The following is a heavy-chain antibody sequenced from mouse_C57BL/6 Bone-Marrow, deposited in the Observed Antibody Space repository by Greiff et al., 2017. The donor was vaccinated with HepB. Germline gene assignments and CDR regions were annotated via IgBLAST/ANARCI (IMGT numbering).Heavy chain of an antibody. CDR1: GFTFSSYA. CDR2: ISAGGSYT. J-gene: IGHJ3*01. CDR3: ARGGYYSNYRFAY. V-gene: IGHV5-4*01. D-gene: IGHD2-5*01. Sequence: EVQRVESGGGLVKPGGSLKLSCAASGFTFSSYAMSWVRQTPEKRLEWVATISAGGSYTYYPDNVKGRFTISRDNAKNNLYLQMSHLKSEDTAMYYCARGGYYSNYRFAYWGQGTLVTVSA.